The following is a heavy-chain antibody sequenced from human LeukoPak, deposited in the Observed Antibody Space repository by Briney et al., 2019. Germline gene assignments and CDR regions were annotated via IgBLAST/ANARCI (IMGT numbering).Heavy chain of an antibody. D-gene: IGHD3-10*01. CDR3: AKDDLWFGDQYYFDY. J-gene: IGHJ4*02. CDR2: ISGSGGST. CDR1: GFTFSSYA. V-gene: IGHV3-23*01. Sequence: GGSLRLSCAASGFTFSSYAMSWLRQAPGKGLEWVSAISGSGGSTYYADSVKGRFTISRDNSKNTLYLQMNSLRAEDTAVYYCAKDDLWFGDQYYFDYWGQGTLVTVSS.